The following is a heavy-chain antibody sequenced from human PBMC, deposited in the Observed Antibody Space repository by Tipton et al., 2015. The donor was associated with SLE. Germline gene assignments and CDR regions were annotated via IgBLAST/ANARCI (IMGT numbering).Heavy chain of an antibody. J-gene: IGHJ4*02. V-gene: IGHV3-9*01. CDR1: GFTFDDYA. D-gene: IGHD5-18*01. Sequence: RSLRLSCAASGFTFDDYAMHWVRQAPGKGLEWVSGISWNSGSIGYADSVKGRFTISRDNAKNSLYPQMNSLRTEDTALYYCAKEDTTMDAIDYWGQGTLVTVSS. CDR3: AKEDTTMDAIDY. CDR2: ISWNSGSI.